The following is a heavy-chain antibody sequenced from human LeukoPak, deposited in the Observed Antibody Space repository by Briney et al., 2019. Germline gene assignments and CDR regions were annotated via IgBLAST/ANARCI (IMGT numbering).Heavy chain of an antibody. CDR3: ARDREWLRPQDY. CDR1: GFTFSSCA. V-gene: IGHV3-23*01. D-gene: IGHD3-3*01. Sequence: PGGSLLLSCVASGFTFSSCAMSWVRQDPGKGLEGVSTISGTGGSTYYADSVKGRFTISRDNSKNTLYLQMSSLRAEDTAIYYCARDREWLRPQDYWGQGTLVTVSS. J-gene: IGHJ4*02. CDR2: ISGTGGST.